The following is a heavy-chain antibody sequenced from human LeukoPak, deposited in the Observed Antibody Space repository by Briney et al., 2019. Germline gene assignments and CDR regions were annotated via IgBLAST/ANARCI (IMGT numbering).Heavy chain of an antibody. CDR1: GFTFSNYE. J-gene: IGHJ4*02. CDR2: ISYDGSNK. Sequence: GGSLRLSCAASGFTFSNYEVNWVRQAPGKGLEWVAVISYDGSNKYYADSVKGRFTISRDNSKNTLYLQMNSLRAEDTAVYYCAMGAMVLFYWGQGTLVTVSS. D-gene: IGHD5-18*01. V-gene: IGHV3-30*03. CDR3: AMGAMVLFY.